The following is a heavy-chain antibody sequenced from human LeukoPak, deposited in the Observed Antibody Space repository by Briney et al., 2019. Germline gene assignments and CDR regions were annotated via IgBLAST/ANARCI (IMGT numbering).Heavy chain of an antibody. CDR2: IWYDGSNK. CDR1: GFTFSSYG. J-gene: IGHJ4*02. Sequence: PGGSLRLSCAASGFTFSSYGMHWVRQAPGKGLEWVAVIWYDGSNKYYADSVKGRFTISRDNSKNTLYLQMNSLRAEDTALYYCARDSRLNDYWGQGTLITVSS. D-gene: IGHD6-13*01. V-gene: IGHV3-33*01. CDR3: ARDSRLNDY.